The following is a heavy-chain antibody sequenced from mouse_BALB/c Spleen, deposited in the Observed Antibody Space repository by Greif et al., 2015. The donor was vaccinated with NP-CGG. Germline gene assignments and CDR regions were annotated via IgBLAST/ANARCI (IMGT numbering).Heavy chain of an antibody. J-gene: IGHJ2*01. D-gene: IGHD2-14*01. Sequence: VQLQQSGAELVKPGAPVKLSCKASGYTFTSHWMNWVKQRPGRGLEWIGRIDPSDSETHYNQKFKDKATLTVDKSSSTAYIQLSSLTSEDSAVYYCAREGYDKGYFDYWGQGTTLTVSS. CDR3: AREGYDKGYFDY. V-gene: IGHV1-69*02. CDR1: GYTFTSHW. CDR2: IDPSDSET.